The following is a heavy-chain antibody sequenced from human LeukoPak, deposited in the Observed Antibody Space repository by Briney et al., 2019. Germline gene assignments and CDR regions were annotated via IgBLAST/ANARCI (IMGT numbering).Heavy chain of an antibody. Sequence: PGGSLRLSCAASGFTFTSFAMSWVRQAPGKGLEWVSSIISSGGNTFYADSVKGRFTISRDNSKNTLYLQMNSLRAEDTAVYYCAKQYYFASGSYRYFDYWGQGTLVTVSS. CDR1: GFTFTSFA. CDR3: AKQYYFASGSYRYFDY. V-gene: IGHV3-23*01. CDR2: IISSGGNT. J-gene: IGHJ4*02. D-gene: IGHD3-10*01.